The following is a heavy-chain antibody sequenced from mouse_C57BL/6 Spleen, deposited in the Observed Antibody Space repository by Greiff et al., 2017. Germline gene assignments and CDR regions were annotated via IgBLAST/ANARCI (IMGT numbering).Heavy chain of an antibody. J-gene: IGHJ2*01. CDR2: INPNNGGT. V-gene: IGHV1-26*01. CDR1: GYTFTDYY. CDR3: ARDERGLAPLDY. Sequence: VQLQQSGPELVKPGASVKISCKASGYTFTDYYMNWVKQSHGKSLEWIGDINPNNGGTSYNQKFKGKATLTVDKSSSTAYMELRSLTAEDSAVYYGARDERGLAPLDYWGQGTTLTVSS.